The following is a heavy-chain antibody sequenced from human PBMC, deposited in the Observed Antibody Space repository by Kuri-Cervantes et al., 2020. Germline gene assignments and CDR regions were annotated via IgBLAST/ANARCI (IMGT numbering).Heavy chain of an antibody. CDR2: LYSDGST. CDR3: ARDNRDYDSIAFDI. Sequence: GGSLRLSCAASEFTVRSNFMGWVRQAPGKGLEWVSVLYSDGSTYYADSVKGRFTISRDNSKNTLYLQMNSLRAEDTAVYYCARDNRDYDSIAFDIWGQGTMVTVSS. J-gene: IGHJ3*02. V-gene: IGHV3-53*01. CDR1: EFTVRSNF. D-gene: IGHD3-22*01.